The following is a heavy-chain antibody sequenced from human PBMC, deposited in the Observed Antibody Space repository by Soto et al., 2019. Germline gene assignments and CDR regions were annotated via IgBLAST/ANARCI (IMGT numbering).Heavy chain of an antibody. J-gene: IGHJ4*02. V-gene: IGHV1-18*01. CDR2: ISAYNGNK. D-gene: IGHD6-13*01. CDR3: ARVLGQQLFDY. Sequence: QVQLVQSGAEVKKPGASVKVSCKASGYTFTSYGISWVRQAPGQGLEWMGWISAYNGNKKYEQKLQVRVTMTTDTSTRKAYMELRSLRSDDTAVYYCARVLGQQLFDYWGQGTLVTVSS. CDR1: GYTFTSYG.